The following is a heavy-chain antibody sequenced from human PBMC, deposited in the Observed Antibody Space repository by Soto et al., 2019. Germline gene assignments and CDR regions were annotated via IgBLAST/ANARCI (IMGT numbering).Heavy chain of an antibody. CDR2: IHSNGIET. CDR3: ARVSIATPGRGIDH. D-gene: IGHD6-13*01. Sequence: EVQLVESGGGLVQPGGSLRLSCAASGFTFSGFWMHWVRQAPGKGLVWVSRIHSNGIETTYADSVQGRFTISRDNAKNTLYLQMHSLRAEDTAVYYCARVSIATPGRGIDHWGQGTLVTVSS. V-gene: IGHV3-74*01. J-gene: IGHJ5*02. CDR1: GFTFSGFW.